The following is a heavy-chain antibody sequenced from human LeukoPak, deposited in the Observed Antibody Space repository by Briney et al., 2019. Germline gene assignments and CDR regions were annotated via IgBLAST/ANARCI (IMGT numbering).Heavy chain of an antibody. CDR2: ISWNSGSI. J-gene: IGHJ5*02. CDR3: AKGGSGSLQLRFDP. Sequence: GGSLRLSCAASGFTFDDYAMHWVRQAPGKGLEWVSGISWNSGSIGYADSVKGRFTISRDNAKNSLYLQMNSQRAEDTALYYCAKGGSGSLQLRFDPWGQGTLVTVSS. D-gene: IGHD3-10*01. V-gene: IGHV3-9*01. CDR1: GFTFDDYA.